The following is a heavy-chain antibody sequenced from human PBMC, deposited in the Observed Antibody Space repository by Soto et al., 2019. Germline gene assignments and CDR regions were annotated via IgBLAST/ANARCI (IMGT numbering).Heavy chain of an antibody. Sequence: SETLSLTCTVSGGSISSGDYYWSWIRQPPGKGLEWIGYIYYSGSTNYNPSLKSRVTISVDTSKNQFSLKLSSVTAADTAVYYCARHSEYSSSPDWFDPWGQGTLVTVSS. CDR1: GGSISSGDYY. D-gene: IGHD6-6*01. J-gene: IGHJ5*02. V-gene: IGHV4-61*08. CDR3: ARHSEYSSSPDWFDP. CDR2: IYYSGST.